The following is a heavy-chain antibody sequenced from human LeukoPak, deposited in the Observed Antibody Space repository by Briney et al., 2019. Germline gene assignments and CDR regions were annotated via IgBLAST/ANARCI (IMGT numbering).Heavy chain of an antibody. D-gene: IGHD3-10*01. CDR2: ISAYNGNT. CDR1: GYTLTSYG. J-gene: IGHJ4*02. Sequence: ASVKVSCKASGYTLTSYGISWVRQAPGQGLEWMGWISAYNGNTNYAQKLQGRVTMTTDTSTSTAYMELRSLRSDDTAVYYCARVLYYYGSGSESHFDYWGQGTLVTVSS. V-gene: IGHV1-18*01. CDR3: ARVLYYYGSGSESHFDY.